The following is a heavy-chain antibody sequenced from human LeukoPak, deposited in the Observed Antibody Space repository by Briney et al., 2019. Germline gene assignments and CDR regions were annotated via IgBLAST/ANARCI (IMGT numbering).Heavy chain of an antibody. Sequence: GGSLRLPCAASGFTFTSYAMSWVRQAPGRGLEWVSSIRGSGGSTYYADSVKGRFTISRDNSKNTLYLQMNSLRAEDTAVYYCAKDIAAAGSSFFDYWGQGALVTVSS. CDR2: IRGSGGST. CDR1: GFTFTSYA. V-gene: IGHV3-23*01. J-gene: IGHJ4*02. CDR3: AKDIAAAGSSFFDY. D-gene: IGHD6-13*01.